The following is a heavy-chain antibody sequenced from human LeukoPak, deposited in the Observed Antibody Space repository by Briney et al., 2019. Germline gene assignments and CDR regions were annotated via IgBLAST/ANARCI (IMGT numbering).Heavy chain of an antibody. V-gene: IGHV4-34*01. CDR2: INHSGST. D-gene: IGHD3-10*01. J-gene: IGHJ2*01. CDR1: GGSFSGYY. CDR3: ARAHHGSASAGYDRGE. Sequence: PSETLSLTCAVYGGSFSGYYWSWIRQPPGKGLEWIGGINHSGSTNYNPSLKSRVTISVDTSKNQFSLKLSSVTAADTAVYYWARAHHGSASAGYDRGEGGRGPVFTAPS.